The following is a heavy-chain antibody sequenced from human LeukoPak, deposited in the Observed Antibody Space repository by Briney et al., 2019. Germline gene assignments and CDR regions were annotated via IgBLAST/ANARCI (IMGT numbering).Heavy chain of an antibody. CDR3: ARVPVAVGYCSVGSGRNVFNI. J-gene: IGHJ3*02. D-gene: IGHD2-15*01. Sequence: PSETLSLTCTVSGGSISGSSYYWGWIRQPPGKGLEWIGSIYYSGSTYYNPSLKSRVTISVDTSKNQFSLKLNSVTAADTAVYYCARVPVAVGYCSVGSGRNVFNIWGKGQWSPSLQ. CDR1: GGSISGSSYY. V-gene: IGHV4-39*07. CDR2: IYYSGST.